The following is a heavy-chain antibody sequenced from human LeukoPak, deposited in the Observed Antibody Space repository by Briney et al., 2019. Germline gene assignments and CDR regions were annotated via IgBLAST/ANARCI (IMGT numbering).Heavy chain of an antibody. J-gene: IGHJ4*02. Sequence: ASVKVSCKFSGYTLTELSMHWVRQAPGKGLEWMGGFDPEDGETIYAQKFQGRVTMTEDTSTGTAYMELSGLRSEDTAVYYCAKDWATKYYDFSLEDFDYWGQGTLVTVSS. D-gene: IGHD3-3*01. V-gene: IGHV1-24*01. CDR2: FDPEDGET. CDR1: GYTLTELS. CDR3: AKDWATKYYDFSLEDFDY.